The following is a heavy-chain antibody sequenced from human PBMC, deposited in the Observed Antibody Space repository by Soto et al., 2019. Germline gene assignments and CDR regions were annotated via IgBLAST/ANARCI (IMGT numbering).Heavy chain of an antibody. CDR2: ISAYNGNT. J-gene: IGHJ6*02. Sequence: ASVKVSCKASGYTFTSYGISWVRQAPGQGLEWMGWISAYNGNTNYAQKLQGRVTMTTDTSTSTAYMELRSLRSDDTAVYYCARGVAAPTIYYYYYGMDVWGQGTTVTVSS. CDR1: GYTFTSYG. D-gene: IGHD2-15*01. V-gene: IGHV1-18*01. CDR3: ARGVAAPTIYYYYYGMDV.